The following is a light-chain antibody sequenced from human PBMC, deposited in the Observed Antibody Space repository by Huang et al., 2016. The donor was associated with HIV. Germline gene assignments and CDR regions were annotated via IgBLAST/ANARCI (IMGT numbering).Light chain of an antibody. CDR3: QQSYSSPRVS. CDR2: TTL. V-gene: IGKV1-39*01. Sequence: DIQMTQSPSSLSASMGDRVNITCRSSRNIGSLLNWYQQKPGRAPKLLIFTTLTLETGVPSRFSGSGSGTDFTLTITSLQPEDVATYYCQQSYSSPRVSFGHGTTVDIK. CDR1: RNIGSL. J-gene: IGKJ3*01.